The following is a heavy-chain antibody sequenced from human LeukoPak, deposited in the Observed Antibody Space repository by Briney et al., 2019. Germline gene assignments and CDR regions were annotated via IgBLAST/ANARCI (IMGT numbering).Heavy chain of an antibody. D-gene: IGHD2-2*01. J-gene: IGHJ4*02. CDR1: GFTFSTYA. CDR2: LSGSGGST. Sequence: PGGSLRLSCAASGFTFSTYAMNWVRQAPGKGLEWVSALSGSGGSTYYADSVKGRFTISRDNSKNTLYLQMKSLRAEDTAVYYCAKDSCSSSSCFWDYWGQGTLVTVSS. V-gene: IGHV3-23*01. CDR3: AKDSCSSSSCFWDY.